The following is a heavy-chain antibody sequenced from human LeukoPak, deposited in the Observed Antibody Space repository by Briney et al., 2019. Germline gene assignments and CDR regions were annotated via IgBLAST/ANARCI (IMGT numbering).Heavy chain of an antibody. CDR3: ARTLLPAVKGAFDI. Sequence: PSETLSLTCTVSGDSISSGSYYWSWIRQPAGKGLECIGRINTGGTTNYNPSLRSRVTILVDTSKNQFSLNLGSVSAADTAVYYCARTLLPAVKGAFDIWGQGTMVTVSS. CDR2: INTGGTT. D-gene: IGHD3-22*01. V-gene: IGHV4-61*02. J-gene: IGHJ3*02. CDR1: GDSISSGSYY.